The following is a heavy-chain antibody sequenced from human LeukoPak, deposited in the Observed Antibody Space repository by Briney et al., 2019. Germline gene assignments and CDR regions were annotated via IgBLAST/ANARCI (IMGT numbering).Heavy chain of an antibody. CDR1: GGSINSAEYY. J-gene: IGHJ5*02. CDR2: VYNSGST. V-gene: IGHV4-30-4*01. CDR3: ARVQEPYRTTLTPAPWFDP. Sequence: SETLSLTCTVSGGSINSAEYYWSWLRQPPGKGLEWIGYVYNSGSTYVNPSLQSRLSLSVDVSKNQFSLKLISLTAADTAVYYCARVQEPYRTTLTPAPWFDPWGQGTLVTVSS. D-gene: IGHD2/OR15-2a*01.